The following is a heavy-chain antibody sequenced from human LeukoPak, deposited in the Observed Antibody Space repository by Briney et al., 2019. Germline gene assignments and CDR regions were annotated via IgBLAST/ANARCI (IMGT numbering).Heavy chain of an antibody. CDR1: GPSISSHL. V-gene: IGHV4-4*07. D-gene: IGHD6-13*01. J-gene: IGHJ4*02. CDR3: ARDFLSSFTFDY. CDR2: VYPSGST. Sequence: PADTLSLICTVSGPSISSHLGTWTRHPAGKGLEWMGRVYPSGSTNYNPSLKNRVTISGDKSKNQFSLKLNSVTAADTAVYYCARDFLSSFTFDYWGQGALVTVSS.